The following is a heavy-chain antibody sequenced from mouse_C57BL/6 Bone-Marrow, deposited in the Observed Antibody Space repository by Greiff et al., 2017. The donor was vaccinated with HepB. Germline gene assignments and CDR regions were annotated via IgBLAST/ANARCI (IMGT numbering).Heavy chain of an antibody. Sequence: EVMLVESGGGLVKPGGSLKLSCAASGFTFSSYAMSWVRQTPEKRLEWVATISDGGSYTYYPDNVKGRFTISRDNAKNNLYLQMSQLKSEDTAMYYCARDVGGYWYFDVWGTGTTVTVSA. CDR3: ARDVGGYWYFDV. D-gene: IGHD1-1*02. CDR1: GFTFSSYA. J-gene: IGHJ1*03. CDR2: ISDGGSYT. V-gene: IGHV5-4*01.